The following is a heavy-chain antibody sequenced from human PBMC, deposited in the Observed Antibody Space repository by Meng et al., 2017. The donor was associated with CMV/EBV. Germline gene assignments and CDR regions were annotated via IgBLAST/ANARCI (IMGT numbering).Heavy chain of an antibody. CDR1: YTFTGYY. CDR3: ARDFSHTAMVSRGSGY. V-gene: IGHV1-2*02. D-gene: IGHD5-18*01. CDR2: INPNSGGT. J-gene: IGHJ4*02. Sequence: YTFTGYYMHWVGQAPGQGLEWMGWINPNSGGTNYAQKFQGRVTMTRDTSISTAYMELSRLRSDDTAVYYCARDFSHTAMVSRGSGYWGQGTLVTVSS.